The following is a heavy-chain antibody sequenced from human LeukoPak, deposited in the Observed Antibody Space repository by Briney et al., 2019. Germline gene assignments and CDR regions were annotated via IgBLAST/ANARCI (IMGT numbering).Heavy chain of an antibody. D-gene: IGHD5-12*01. CDR2: ISAYNGGT. V-gene: IGHV1-18*01. CDR1: GYTSTSYT. J-gene: IGHJ4*02. CDR3: ARDPVDIAATTMDY. Sequence: GASVKVSCKASGYTSTSYTISWVRQAPGQGLEWMGWISAYNGGTHSAQKFQGRVIMTIDASTSTAYMEVRSLRSDDTAVYYCARDPVDIAATTMDYWGQGTLVTVSS.